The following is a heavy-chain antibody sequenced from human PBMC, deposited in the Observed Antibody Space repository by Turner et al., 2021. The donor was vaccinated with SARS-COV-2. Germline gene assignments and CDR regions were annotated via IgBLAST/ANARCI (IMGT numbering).Heavy chain of an antibody. Sequence: QVQLQESGPGLVKPSETLSLTCTVSGGPVSSYYWSWIRQPPGKGLEWIGYIYYSGSTNYNPSLKRRVTISVDTSKNQFSLKLSSVTAADTAVYYCARVPTYYYDTSGYWYFDLWGRGTLVTVSS. V-gene: IGHV4-59*02. J-gene: IGHJ2*01. CDR2: IYYSGST. CDR1: GGPVSSYY. D-gene: IGHD3-22*01. CDR3: ARVPTYYYDTSGYWYFDL.